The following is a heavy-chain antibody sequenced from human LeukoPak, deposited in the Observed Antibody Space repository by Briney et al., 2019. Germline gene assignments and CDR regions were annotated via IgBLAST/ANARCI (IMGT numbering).Heavy chain of an antibody. CDR1: GYIFTAYD. Sequence: ASVKVSCKASGYIFTAYDLHWVRQAPGQGLEWMGRIIPNSGATNYAQNFQGRVTLTRDTSISTAYMELSRLSPDDTAVYYCATGISGGFDIWGQGTMVTVSS. CDR3: ATGISGGFDI. V-gene: IGHV1-2*06. J-gene: IGHJ3*02. CDR2: IIPNSGAT. D-gene: IGHD2-21*01.